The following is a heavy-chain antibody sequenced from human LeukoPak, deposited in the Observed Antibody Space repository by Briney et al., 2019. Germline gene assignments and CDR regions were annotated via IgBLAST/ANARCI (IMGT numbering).Heavy chain of an antibody. CDR1: GGSFSGYY. J-gene: IGHJ4*02. CDR3: ARGQSYVRYYYGSGSYYNLFDY. CDR2: INHSGST. Sequence: PSETLSLTCAVYGGSFSGYYWSWIRPPPGKGLEWIGEINHSGSTNYTPSLKSRVTISVDTSKNQFSLKLSSVTAADTAVYYCARGQSYVRYYYGSGSYYNLFDYWGQGTLVTVSS. D-gene: IGHD3-10*01. V-gene: IGHV4-34*01.